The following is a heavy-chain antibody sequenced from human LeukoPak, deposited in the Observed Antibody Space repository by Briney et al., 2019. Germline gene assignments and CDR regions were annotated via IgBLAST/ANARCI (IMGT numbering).Heavy chain of an antibody. Sequence: PGGSLRLSCAASGFTFSSYSMNWVRQAPGKGLEWVSYISSSSSTIYYADSVKGRFTISRDNAKNSLYLQMNSLRDEDTAVYYCARDRGDIVVVVAAYFDYWGQGTLVTVSS. D-gene: IGHD2-15*01. CDR2: ISSSSSTI. CDR1: GFTFSSYS. V-gene: IGHV3-48*02. CDR3: ARDRGDIVVVVAAYFDY. J-gene: IGHJ4*02.